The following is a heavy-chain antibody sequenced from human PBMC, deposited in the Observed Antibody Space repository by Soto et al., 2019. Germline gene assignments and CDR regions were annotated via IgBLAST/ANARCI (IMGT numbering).Heavy chain of an antibody. CDR1: GFTFSSYG. CDR2: IWYDGSNK. V-gene: IGHV3-33*01. J-gene: IGHJ6*03. Sequence: QVQLVESGGGVVQPGRSLRLSCAASGFTFSSYGMHWVRQAPGKGLEWVAVIWYDGSNKYYADSVKGRFTISRDNSKNTLYLQMNSLRAEDTAVDYCARDRSRYDFWSRYYDYYYYYTDVWGKGTTVTVSS. CDR3: ARDRSRYDFWSRYYDYYYYYTDV. D-gene: IGHD3-3*01.